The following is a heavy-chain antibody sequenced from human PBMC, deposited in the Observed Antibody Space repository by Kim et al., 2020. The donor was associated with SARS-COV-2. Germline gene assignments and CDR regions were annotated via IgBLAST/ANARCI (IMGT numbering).Heavy chain of an antibody. J-gene: IGHJ4*01. V-gene: IGHV4-31*03. CDR1: GASITSGGYL. CDR2: TYYRGIT. Sequence: SETLSLTCSVSGASITSGGYLWAWIRQHPGKGLEWIGYTYYRGITYYNPSLKSRLSMSLDTSNDQYSLKLTSVAAADTAVYYCARRRGFDGNDLGFDNWG. CDR3: ARRRGFDGNDLGFDN. D-gene: IGHD5-12*01.